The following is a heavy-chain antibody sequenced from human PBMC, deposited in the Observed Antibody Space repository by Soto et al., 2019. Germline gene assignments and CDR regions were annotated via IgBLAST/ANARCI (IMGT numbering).Heavy chain of an antibody. D-gene: IGHD6-13*01. V-gene: IGHV1-46*01. CDR3: ARDLAAAAY. CDR2: INPLPTSGST. CDR1: GYIFTNYY. Sequence: ASEKVSCKASGYIFTNYYIHWVRQAPGQGLEWMAIINPLPTSGSTNYAQKFQGRVTVTRDTSTSTVYLELSSLRSDDTAVYYCARDLAAAAYWGQGTLVTVSS. J-gene: IGHJ4*02.